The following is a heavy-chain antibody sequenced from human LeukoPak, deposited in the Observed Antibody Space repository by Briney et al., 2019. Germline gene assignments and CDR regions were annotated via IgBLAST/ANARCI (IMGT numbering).Heavy chain of an antibody. CDR1: GFTFSGSA. V-gene: IGHV3-73*01. Sequence: GGSLKLSCAASGFTFSGSAMHWVRQASGKGLEWVGRIRRKANSYATAYAASVKGRFTTSRDDSKNTAYLQMNSLKTEDTAVYYCYFWSGYYIYWGQGTLVTVSS. J-gene: IGHJ4*02. CDR2: IRRKANSYAT. D-gene: IGHD3-3*01. CDR3: YFWSGYYIY.